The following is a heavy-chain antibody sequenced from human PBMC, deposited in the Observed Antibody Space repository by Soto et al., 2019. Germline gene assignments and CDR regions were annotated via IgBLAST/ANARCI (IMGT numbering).Heavy chain of an antibody. D-gene: IGHD2-8*01. Sequence: EVQLLESGGGLVQPGGSLRLSCAASGFTFSSYAMSWVRQAPGKGLEWVSAISGSGGSTYYADSVKGRFTISRDNSKNTLDLQMNSLRSEDTAVYYCARARRCFDCTNGVWAIDYWGQGTLVTFAS. CDR2: ISGSGGST. CDR3: ARARRCFDCTNGVWAIDY. CDR1: GFTFSSYA. J-gene: IGHJ4*02. V-gene: IGHV3-23*01.